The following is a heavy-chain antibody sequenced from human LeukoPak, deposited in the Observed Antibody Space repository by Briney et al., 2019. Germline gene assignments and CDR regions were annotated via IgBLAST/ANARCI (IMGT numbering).Heavy chain of an antibody. D-gene: IGHD6-19*01. CDR1: GFTFSSYG. Sequence: PGGTLRLSCAASGFTFSSYGMSWVRQAPGKGLEWVSAISGSGGSTYYADSVKGRFTISRDNSKNTLYLQMNSLRAEDTAVYYCAKTKDTSGWNDASDIWGQGTIVTVSS. V-gene: IGHV3-23*01. CDR3: AKTKDTSGWNDASDI. CDR2: ISGSGGST. J-gene: IGHJ3*02.